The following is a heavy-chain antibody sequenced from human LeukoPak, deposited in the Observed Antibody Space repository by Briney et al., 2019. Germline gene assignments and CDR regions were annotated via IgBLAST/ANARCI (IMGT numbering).Heavy chain of an antibody. CDR2: IKQDGSEK. CDR1: GFTFSSYW. D-gene: IGHD5-12*01. V-gene: IGHV3-7*01. CDR3: ARALEVSGYDGYFDH. J-gene: IGHJ4*02. Sequence: GGSLRLSCAASGFTFSSYWMSWVRQAPGKGLEWVANIKQDGSEKYYVDSVKGRFTISRDNAKNSLYLQMNSLRAEDTAVYYCARALEVSGYDGYFDHWGQGTLVTVSS.